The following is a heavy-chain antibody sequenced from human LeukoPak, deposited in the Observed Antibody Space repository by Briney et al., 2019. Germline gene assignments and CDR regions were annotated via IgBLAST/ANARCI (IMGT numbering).Heavy chain of an antibody. Sequence: GASVKVSCKASVYTFTGYYMHWVRQAPGQGLEWMGWINPNSGGTNYAQKFQGRVTMTRDTSISTAYMELSRLRSDDTAVYYCARAVYASSWYLDYWGQGTLVTVSS. D-gene: IGHD6-13*01. CDR2: INPNSGGT. CDR1: VYTFTGYY. CDR3: ARAVYASSWYLDY. J-gene: IGHJ4*02. V-gene: IGHV1-2*02.